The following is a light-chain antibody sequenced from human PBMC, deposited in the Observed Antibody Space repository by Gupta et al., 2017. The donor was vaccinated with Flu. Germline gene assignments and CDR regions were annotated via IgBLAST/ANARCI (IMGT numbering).Light chain of an antibody. CDR3: QQYYSTPLT. CDR1: QSVLYSSNNKNY. CDR2: WAS. J-gene: IGKJ3*01. V-gene: IGKV4-1*01. Sequence: DIVMTQSPDSLAVSLGESATINCKSSQSVLYSSNNKNYLAWYQQKPGQPPKLLIHWASTRESGVPDRFSGSGSGTDFTLTISSLQAEDVAVYYCQQYYSTPLTFGPGTKVDIK.